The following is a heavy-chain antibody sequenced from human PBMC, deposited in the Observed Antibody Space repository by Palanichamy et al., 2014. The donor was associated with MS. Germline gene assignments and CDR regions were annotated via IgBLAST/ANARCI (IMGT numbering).Heavy chain of an antibody. CDR1: GHTFTSYF. V-gene: IGHV1-46*03. Sequence: QVQLVQSGAEVKKPGASVKVSCKASGHTFTSYFFQWVRQAPGQGLEWMGIINPSGGSTSYAQKFQGRVTMTRDTSTSTVYLELSSLMSEDTAMYYCGRGGGLAARGIDYWGQGTLVTVSS. CDR2: INPSGGST. D-gene: IGHD6-6*01. CDR3: GRGGGLAARGIDY. J-gene: IGHJ4*02.